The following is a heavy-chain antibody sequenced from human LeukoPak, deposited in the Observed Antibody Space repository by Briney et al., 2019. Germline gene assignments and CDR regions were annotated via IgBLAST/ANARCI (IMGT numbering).Heavy chain of an antibody. J-gene: IGHJ6*02. V-gene: IGHV4-34*01. CDR3: ARESLREGEDYGMDV. Sequence: SETLSLTCAVYGGSFSGYYWSWIRQPPGKGLEWVGEINHSGSTNYNPSLKSRVTISVDTSKNQFSLKLSSVTAADTAVYYCARESLREGEDYGMDVWGQGTTVTVSS. CDR1: GGSFSGYY. CDR2: INHSGST. D-gene: IGHD2-21*01.